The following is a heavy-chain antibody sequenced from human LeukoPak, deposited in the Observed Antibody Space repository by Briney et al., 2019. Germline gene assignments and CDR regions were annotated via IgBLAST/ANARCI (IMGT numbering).Heavy chain of an antibody. D-gene: IGHD2-2*01. CDR1: GGTFSSYA. Sequence: SVKVSCKASGGTFSSYAISWVRQAPGQGLEWMGGIIPIFGTANYAQKFQGRVTITTDESTSTAYMELSSLRSEDTAVYYCTLKGYCSSTSCSYYWGQGTLVTVSS. CDR2: IIPIFGTA. V-gene: IGHV1-69*05. J-gene: IGHJ4*02. CDR3: TLKGYCSSTSCSYY.